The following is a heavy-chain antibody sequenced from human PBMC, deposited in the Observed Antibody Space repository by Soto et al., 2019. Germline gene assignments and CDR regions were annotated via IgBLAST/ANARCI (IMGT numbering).Heavy chain of an antibody. CDR2: ISAYNGDT. D-gene: IGHD2-2*01. V-gene: IGHV1-18*01. J-gene: IGHJ6*02. CDR3: ARDTHQKLYCTSSSCYHYYYGLAV. Sequence: SVKVSCKDSCYIFTTDGFSWVRQAPGRGLEWMGWISAYNGDTNYAQNLQGRVTMTTDTSTQTAYMELRSLRSDDTAVYYCARDTHQKLYCTSSSCYHYYYGLAVWGQGTTVTV. CDR1: CYIFTTDG.